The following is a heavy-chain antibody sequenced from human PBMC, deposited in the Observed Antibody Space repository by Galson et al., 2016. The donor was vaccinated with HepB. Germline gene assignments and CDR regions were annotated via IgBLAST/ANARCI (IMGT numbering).Heavy chain of an antibody. CDR3: ARVVVAATNWFDA. CDR1: GESFNAYY. Sequence: SETLSLTCGVHGESFNAYYWSWIRQTPGKGLEWIGEINHSGLTKNNPSLKSRVTISVDTSKNQFSLRLNSMTAADTGVYYCARVVVAATNWFDAWGQGTLVTVSS. CDR2: INHSGLT. V-gene: IGHV4-34*01. D-gene: IGHD2-15*01. J-gene: IGHJ5*02.